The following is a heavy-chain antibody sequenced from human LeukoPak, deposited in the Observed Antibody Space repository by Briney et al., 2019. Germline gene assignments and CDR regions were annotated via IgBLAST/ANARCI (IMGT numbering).Heavy chain of an antibody. CDR2: ISYDGSNK. Sequence: GGSLRLSCAASGFTFSSYGMHWVRQAPGKGLEWVAVISYDGSNKYYADSVKDRFTISRDNSKNTLYLQMNSLRAEDTAVYYCAKGHQVRGLFFHWGQGTLVTVSS. J-gene: IGHJ4*02. D-gene: IGHD5-12*01. V-gene: IGHV3-30*18. CDR3: AKGHQVRGLFFH. CDR1: GFTFSSYG.